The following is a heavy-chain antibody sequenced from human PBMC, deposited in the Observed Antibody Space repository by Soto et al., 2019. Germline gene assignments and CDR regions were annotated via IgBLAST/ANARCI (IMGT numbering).Heavy chain of an antibody. J-gene: IGHJ4*02. CDR1: GYTFTSYY. V-gene: IGHV1-46*01. Sequence: ASVKVSFKASGYTFTSYYIHWVRQAPRQGLAWMGIINPSGGSTSYAQKFQGRVTMTRDTSTSTVYMELSSLRSEDTAVYYCARDNEDGYDSNEYYFDYWGQGTLVTAPQ. CDR3: ARDNEDGYDSNEYYFDY. CDR2: INPSGGST. D-gene: IGHD5-12*01.